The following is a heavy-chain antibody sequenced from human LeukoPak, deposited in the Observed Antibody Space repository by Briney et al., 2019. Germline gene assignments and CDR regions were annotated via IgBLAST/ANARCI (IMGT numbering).Heavy chain of an antibody. CDR2: ISGGGGIT. CDR1: GFTFHSYA. J-gene: IGHJ6*03. D-gene: IGHD2-2*01. CDR3: AKYGVDCSSTSCYPLYYMDV. Sequence: PGGSLSLSCAASGFTFHSYAMTWVRQAPGKGLEWVSSISGGGGITNYADSVKGRFTISRDNSKYTLFLQMNSLRAEDTAVYYCAKYGVDCSSTSCYPLYYMDVWGKGTTVTLSS. V-gene: IGHV3-23*01.